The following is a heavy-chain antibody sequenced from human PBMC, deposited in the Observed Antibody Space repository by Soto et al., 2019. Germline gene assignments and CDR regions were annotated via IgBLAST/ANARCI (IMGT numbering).Heavy chain of an antibody. CDR2: VYHTGNS. J-gene: IGHJ4*02. Sequence: QVQLQESGPGLVKPSETLSLTCTVSGGSVSSGDYYWTWIRQPPGKGLEWIGYVYHTGNSNYNLSLKSRITISVDTSKNQFSLKLNSVSAADTAVYYCARSRLSGWESYSWGKGTLVTVSS. CDR1: GGSVSSGDYY. D-gene: IGHD6-19*01. V-gene: IGHV4-61*08. CDR3: ARSRLSGWESYS.